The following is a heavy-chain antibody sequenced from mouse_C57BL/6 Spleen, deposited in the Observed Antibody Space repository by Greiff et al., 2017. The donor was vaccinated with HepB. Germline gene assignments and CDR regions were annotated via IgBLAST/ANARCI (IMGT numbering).Heavy chain of an antibody. J-gene: IGHJ4*01. Sequence: VKLQQPGAELVRPGSSVKLSCKASGYTFTSYWMHWVKQRPIQGLEWIGNIDPSDSETHYNQKFKDKATLTVDKSSSTAYMQLSSLTSEDSAVYYCARGDGNYYGFYAMDYWGQGTSVTVSS. CDR3: ARGDGNYYGFYAMDY. V-gene: IGHV1-52*01. CDR1: GYTFTSYW. D-gene: IGHD1-1*01. CDR2: IDPSDSET.